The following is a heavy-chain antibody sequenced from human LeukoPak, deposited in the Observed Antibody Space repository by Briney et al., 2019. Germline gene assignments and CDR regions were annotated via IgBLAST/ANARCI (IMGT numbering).Heavy chain of an antibody. J-gene: IGHJ4*02. CDR1: GGSFSGYY. Sequence: PSETLSLTCAVYGGSFSGYYWSWIRQPPGKGLEWIGEINHSGSTNYNPSLKSRVTISVDTSKNQFSLKLSSVTAADTAVYYCARGGYYGILTGTLYYFDYWGQGTLVTVSS. CDR2: INHSGST. V-gene: IGHV4-34*01. D-gene: IGHD3-9*01. CDR3: ARGGYYGILTGTLYYFDY.